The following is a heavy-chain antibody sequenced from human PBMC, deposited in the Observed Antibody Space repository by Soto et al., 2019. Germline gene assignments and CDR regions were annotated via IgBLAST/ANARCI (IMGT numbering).Heavy chain of an antibody. V-gene: IGHV1-18*01. CDR2: ISAYNGNT. Sequence: QVQLVQSGAEVKKPGASVKVSCKASGYTFTSYGISWVRQAPGQGLEWMGWISAYNGNTNYEQKLQGRVTMTTETSTSTAYEALRSQGSDDTAVYYCARDQVAVAGTPNGIDVWGQGTTATVSS. CDR1: GYTFTSYG. D-gene: IGHD6-19*01. J-gene: IGHJ6*02. CDR3: ARDQVAVAGTPNGIDV.